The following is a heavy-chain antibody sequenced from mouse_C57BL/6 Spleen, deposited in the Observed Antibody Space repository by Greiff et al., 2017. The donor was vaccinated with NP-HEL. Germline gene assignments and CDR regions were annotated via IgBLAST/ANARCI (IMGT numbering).Heavy chain of an antibody. D-gene: IGHD1-2*01. CDR2: ISDGGSYT. V-gene: IGHV5-4*03. CDR3: ARVDYGPFDY. Sequence: EVRLVESGGGLVKPGGSLKLSCAASGFTFSSYAMSWVRQTPEKRLEWVATISDGGSYTYYPDNVKGRFPISRDNAKNNLYLQMSHLNSEDTAMYYCARVDYGPFDYWGQGTTLTVSS. J-gene: IGHJ2*01. CDR1: GFTFSSYA.